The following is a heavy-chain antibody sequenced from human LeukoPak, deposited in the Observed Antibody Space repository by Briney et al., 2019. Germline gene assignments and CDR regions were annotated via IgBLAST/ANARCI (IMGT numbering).Heavy chain of an antibody. CDR1: GDSVSSNSAA. D-gene: IGHD1-7*01. J-gene: IGHJ4*02. CDR2: TYYRSKWSK. CDR3: ARGYMGTIGY. V-gene: IGHV6-1*01. Sequence: SQTLSLTCAISGDSVSSNSAAWNWIRQSPSRGLEWLGRTYYRSKWSKNYAASVKSRITINPDTSKNHLSLQLNSATPEDTAVYYCARGYMGTIGYWGQGTLVIVSS.